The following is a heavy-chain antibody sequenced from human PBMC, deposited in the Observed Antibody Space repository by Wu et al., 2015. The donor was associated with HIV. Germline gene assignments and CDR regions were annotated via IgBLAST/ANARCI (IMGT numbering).Heavy chain of an antibody. J-gene: IGHJ4*02. CDR2: IIPIFGTA. CDR3: ARGISPGGFGELTTSAFDY. CDR1: GGTFSSYA. V-gene: IGHV1-69*13. D-gene: IGHD3-10*01. Sequence: QVQLVQSGAEVKKPGSSVKVSCKASGGTFSSYAISWVRQAPGQGLEWMGRIIPIFGTANYAQKFQGRVTITADESTSTAYMELSSLRSEDTAVYYCARGISPGGFGELTTSAFDYWGQGTLVTVSS.